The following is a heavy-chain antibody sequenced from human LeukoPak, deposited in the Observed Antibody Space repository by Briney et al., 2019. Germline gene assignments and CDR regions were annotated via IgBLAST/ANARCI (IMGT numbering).Heavy chain of an antibody. J-gene: IGHJ4*02. CDR2: ISSSDTYI. CDR1: GFTFSSYG. Sequence: GGSLRLSCAASGFTFSSYGFHWVRQAPGKGLEWVSSISSSDTYIHYADSVKGRFTISRDNAKNSLYLQMNSLRAEDTAVYYCARGSAMVLRRGRRPYYFDYWGQGTLVTVSS. CDR3: ARGSAMVLRRGRRPYYFDY. D-gene: IGHD5-18*01. V-gene: IGHV3-21*01.